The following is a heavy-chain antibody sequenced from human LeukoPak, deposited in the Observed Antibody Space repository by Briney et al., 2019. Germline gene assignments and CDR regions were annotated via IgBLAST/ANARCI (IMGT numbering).Heavy chain of an antibody. D-gene: IGHD3-10*01. Sequence: GGSLRLSCAASGFTFSRYWMSWVRQAPGKGLEWVANIKQDGSEKYYVDSVKGRFTISRDNAKNSLYLQMNSLRAEDTAVYYCAVPRIGNYYGMDVWGQGTTVTVSS. V-gene: IGHV3-7*01. CDR2: IKQDGSEK. CDR3: AVPRIGNYYGMDV. J-gene: IGHJ6*02. CDR1: GFTFSRYW.